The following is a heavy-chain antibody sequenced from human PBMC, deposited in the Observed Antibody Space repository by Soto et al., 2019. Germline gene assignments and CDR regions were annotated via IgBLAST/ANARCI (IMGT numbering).Heavy chain of an antibody. J-gene: IGHJ4*02. CDR1: GFTFSSYS. Sequence: GGSLRLSCAASGFTFSSYSMNWVRQAPGKGLEWVSYISSSSSTIYYADSVKGRFTISRDNAKNSLYLQMNSLRDEDTAVYYCARDDGYCSSTSCYHCFDYWGQGTLVTVSS. V-gene: IGHV3-48*02. CDR2: ISSSSSTI. D-gene: IGHD2-2*01. CDR3: ARDDGYCSSTSCYHCFDY.